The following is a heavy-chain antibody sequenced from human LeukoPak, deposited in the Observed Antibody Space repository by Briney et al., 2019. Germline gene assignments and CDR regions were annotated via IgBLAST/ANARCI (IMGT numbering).Heavy chain of an antibody. D-gene: IGHD3-22*01. Sequence: ASVTVSCKASGYTFTSYGISWVRQAPGQGLERMGWISAYNGNTNYAQKLQGRVTMTTDTSTSTAYMELRSLRSDDTAVYYCARTNTLFNYYDSSGYYYWGQGTLVTVSS. CDR2: ISAYNGNT. CDR3: ARTNTLFNYYDSSGYYY. V-gene: IGHV1-18*01. CDR1: GYTFTSYG. J-gene: IGHJ4*02.